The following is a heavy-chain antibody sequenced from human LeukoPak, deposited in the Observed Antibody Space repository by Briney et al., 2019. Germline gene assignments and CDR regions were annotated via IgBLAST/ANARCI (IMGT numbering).Heavy chain of an antibody. CDR2: IIPIFDIA. CDR3: ARPAYDYGDYGGLDHYYMDV. V-gene: IGHV1-69*13. J-gene: IGHJ6*03. CDR1: GGTFSSYA. Sequence: ASVKVSCKASGGTFSSYAFTWVRQAPGQGLEWMGGIIPIFDIANYAQNFQGRVTITADESTSTAYMELSSLRSEDTAVYYCARPAYDYGDYGGLDHYYMDVWGKGTTVTISS. D-gene: IGHD4-17*01.